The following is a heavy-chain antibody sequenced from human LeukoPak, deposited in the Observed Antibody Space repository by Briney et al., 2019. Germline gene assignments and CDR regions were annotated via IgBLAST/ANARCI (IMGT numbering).Heavy chain of an antibody. CDR1: GGSISSGNYY. CDR2: IFSSGST. D-gene: IGHD5-18*01. V-gene: IGHV4-61*01. CDR3: AREPAMVPY. Sequence: PSQTLSLTCTVSGGSISSGNYYWSWIRQPPGKGLEWIGYIFSSGSTNYNPSLKSRVTISVDTSKNQFSLNLTSVTAADTAVYYCAREPAMVPYWGQGTLVTVSS. J-gene: IGHJ4*02.